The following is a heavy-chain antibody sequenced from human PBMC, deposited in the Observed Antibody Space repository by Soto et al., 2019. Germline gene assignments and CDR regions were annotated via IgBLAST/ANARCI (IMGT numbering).Heavy chain of an antibody. V-gene: IGHV3-23*01. Sequence: GGSLRLSCAASGFAFSSYGMSWVRQAPGKGLEWVSTISGSGDNIDYADSVQGRFIISRDKSKKTLYLQMISLRAEDTAVYYCAKTSSYWSPHFDDWGQGTPVTVSS. CDR3: AKTSSYWSPHFDD. J-gene: IGHJ4*02. CDR2: ISGSGDNI. D-gene: IGHD5-18*01. CDR1: GFAFSSYG.